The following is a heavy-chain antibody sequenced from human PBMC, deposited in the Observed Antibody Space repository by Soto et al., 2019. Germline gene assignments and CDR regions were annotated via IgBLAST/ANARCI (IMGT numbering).Heavy chain of an antibody. Sequence: PSETRSLTCTVSSDSISSYYWSWIRQPPGKRLEWIGYISYSGSTYYNPSLKSRVTISGDTSKNQFSLKVSSVTAADTAVYYCARGTSWQLPFDYWGQGTLVTVSS. J-gene: IGHJ4*02. D-gene: IGHD6-13*01. CDR2: ISYSGST. CDR1: SDSISSYY. CDR3: ARGTSWQLPFDY. V-gene: IGHV4-59*01.